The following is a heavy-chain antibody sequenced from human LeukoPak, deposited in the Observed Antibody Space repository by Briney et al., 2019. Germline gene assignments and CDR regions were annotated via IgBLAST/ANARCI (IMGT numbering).Heavy chain of an antibody. Sequence: SETLSLTCSVSGGSITSGSYYWGWIRQPPGKGLEWIGEINHSGSANYNPSLKSRVTISVDTSKNQFSLKLSSVTAADTAVYYCARALSDIVVVVAATGWFDPWGQGTLVTVSS. D-gene: IGHD2-15*01. V-gene: IGHV4-39*07. CDR2: INHSGSA. CDR1: GGSITSGSYY. CDR3: ARALSDIVVVVAATGWFDP. J-gene: IGHJ5*02.